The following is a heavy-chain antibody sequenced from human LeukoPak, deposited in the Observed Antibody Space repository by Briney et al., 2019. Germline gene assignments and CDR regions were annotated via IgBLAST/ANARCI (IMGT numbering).Heavy chain of an antibody. CDR2: ISRNSGSI. Sequence: GRSLRLSCAASEFTFDDYAMHWVRQAPGKGLEWVSGISRNSGSIGYADSVKGRFTISRDHAKNSLYLQMNSLRAEDTALYYCAKTVRYFDWLGGFDPWGQGTLVTVSS. V-gene: IGHV3-9*01. CDR1: EFTFDDYA. CDR3: AKTVRYFDWLGGFDP. D-gene: IGHD3-9*01. J-gene: IGHJ5*02.